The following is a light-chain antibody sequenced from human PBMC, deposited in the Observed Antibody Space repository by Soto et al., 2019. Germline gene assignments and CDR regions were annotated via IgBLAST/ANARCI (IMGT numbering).Light chain of an antibody. CDR2: VAS. Sequence: DNQMTQSPASLSTSVGDRITITCRASHSISRYLAWYQQKPGKAPKLLIYVASSLQSGVPSRFSGSGSGTDFTLTISSLQPEDFATYSCQQTYTTPETFGQGTKVDI. V-gene: IGKV1-39*01. J-gene: IGKJ1*01. CDR1: HSISRY. CDR3: QQTYTTPET.